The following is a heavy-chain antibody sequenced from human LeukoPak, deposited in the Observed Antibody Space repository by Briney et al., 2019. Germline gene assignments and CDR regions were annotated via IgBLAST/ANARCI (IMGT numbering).Heavy chain of an antibody. Sequence: SETLSLTCAVYGGSFSGYYWSWIRQPPGKGLEWIGEINHSGSTNYNPSLKSRVTISVDTSKNQFSLKLSSVTAADTAVYYCALPRGKGAFDIWGRGTMVTVSS. CDR1: GGSFSGYY. V-gene: IGHV4-34*01. CDR2: INHSGST. D-gene: IGHD4-23*01. CDR3: ALPRGKGAFDI. J-gene: IGHJ3*02.